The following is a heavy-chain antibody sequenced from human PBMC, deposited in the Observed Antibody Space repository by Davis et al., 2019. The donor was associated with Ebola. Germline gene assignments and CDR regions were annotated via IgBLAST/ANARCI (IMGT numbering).Heavy chain of an antibody. V-gene: IGHV4-39*02. J-gene: IGHJ4*02. CDR3: ARDNEWELVRIYYFDY. CDR2: IYYSGST. Sequence: SETLSLTCTVSGGSISSSSYYWGWIRQPPGKGLEWIGSIYYSGSTYYNPSLKSRVTISVDTSKNHFSLKLSSVTAADTAVYYCARDNEWELVRIYYFDYWGQGTLVTVSS. CDR1: GGSISSSSYY. D-gene: IGHD1-26*01.